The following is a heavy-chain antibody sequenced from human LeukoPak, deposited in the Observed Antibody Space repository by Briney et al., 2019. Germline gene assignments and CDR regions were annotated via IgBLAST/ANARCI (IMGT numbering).Heavy chain of an antibody. Sequence: PGTSLRLSCAASGFTFGSYGMHWVRQAPGKGLEWVAFISYDGNTKYYSGSAKGRFTISRDNSKNTLYLQMNSLRPEDTAVYYCAYGDPGPADHPMNDYYYSLDVWGQGTTVIVSS. D-gene: IGHD2-2*01. J-gene: IGHJ6*02. CDR1: GFTFGSYG. CDR2: ISYDGNTK. CDR3: AYGDPGPADHPMNDYYYSLDV. V-gene: IGHV3-30*03.